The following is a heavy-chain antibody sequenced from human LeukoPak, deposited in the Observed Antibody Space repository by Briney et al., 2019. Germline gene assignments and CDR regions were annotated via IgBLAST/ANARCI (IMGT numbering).Heavy chain of an antibody. CDR1: GFTFDDYG. Sequence: PGGSLRPSCAASGFTFDDYGMSWVRQAPGKGLEWVAFIRYDGSNKYYADSVKGRFTISRDNSKNTLYLQMNSLRAEDTAAYYCARAELLSLDYWGQGTLVTVSS. CDR2: IRYDGSNK. CDR3: ARAELLSLDY. D-gene: IGHD2-21*02. J-gene: IGHJ4*02. V-gene: IGHV3-30*02.